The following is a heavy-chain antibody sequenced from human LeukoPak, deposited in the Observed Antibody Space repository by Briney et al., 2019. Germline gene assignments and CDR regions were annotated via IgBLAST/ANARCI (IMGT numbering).Heavy chain of an antibody. CDR3: AKVRGGLVTWPRYYGMDV. V-gene: IGHV1-69*13. D-gene: IGHD2-21*02. CDR1: GGTFSSYA. J-gene: IGHJ6*02. CDR2: IIPIFGTA. Sequence: ASVKVSCKASGGTFSSYAISWVRQAPGQGLEWMGGIIPIFGTANYAQNFQDRVTITADESTSTAYMELSRLGSEDTAVYYCAKVRGGLVTWPRYYGMDVWGHGTTVTVSS.